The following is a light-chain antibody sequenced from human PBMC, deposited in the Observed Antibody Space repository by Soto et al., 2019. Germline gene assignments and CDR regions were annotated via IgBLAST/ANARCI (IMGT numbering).Light chain of an antibody. CDR2: VAS. J-gene: IGKJ5*01. Sequence: EIVMTQSPATLSVSPGERATLSCRASQSVSSNLAWYQQKPGQAPRLLIYVASTSATGIPDRFSGSRSGTEFTLTFSSVQSEDFAVYYCQQYNNWPPITFGQGTRLEIK. V-gene: IGKV3-15*01. CDR1: QSVSSN. CDR3: QQYNNWPPIT.